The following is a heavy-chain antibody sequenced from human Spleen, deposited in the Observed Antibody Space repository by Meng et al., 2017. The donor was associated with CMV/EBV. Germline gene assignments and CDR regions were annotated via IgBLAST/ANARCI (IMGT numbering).Heavy chain of an antibody. CDR3: AKHRYDSSGYQTSYFDY. CDR2: ISGSGGST. CDR1: GFTFSSYA. V-gene: IGHV3-23*01. D-gene: IGHD3-22*01. Sequence: GESLKISCAASGFTFSSYAMSWVRQAPGKGLEWVSAISGSGGSTYYADSVKGRFTISRDNSKNTLYLQMNSLRAEDTAVYYCAKHRYDSSGYQTSYFDYWGQGTLVTVSS. J-gene: IGHJ4*02.